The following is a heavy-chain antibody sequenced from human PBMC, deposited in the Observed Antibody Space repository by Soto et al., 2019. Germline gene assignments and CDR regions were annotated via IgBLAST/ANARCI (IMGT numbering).Heavy chain of an antibody. J-gene: IGHJ3*01. V-gene: IGHV1-58*02. CDR3: AADRAGDSDAFDL. D-gene: IGHD4-17*01. Sequence: GASVKVTCTASGYALTIYYMHWVRQAPGQRLEWMGWIVVGSGNTNRPQKFQGRVTVTRDMSTSTAYMELSSLRSEDTAVYYCAADRAGDSDAFDLWGQGTLVTVSS. CDR2: IVVGSGNT. CDR1: GYALTIYY.